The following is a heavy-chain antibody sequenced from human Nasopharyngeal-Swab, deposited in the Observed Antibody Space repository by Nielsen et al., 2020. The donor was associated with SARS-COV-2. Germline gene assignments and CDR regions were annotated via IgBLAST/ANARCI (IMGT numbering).Heavy chain of an antibody. Sequence: SLKISCAASGFTFDDYAMHWVRPAPGKGLEWVSGISWNSGSIGYADSVKGRFTISRDNAKNSLYLQMNSLRAEDTALYYCAAGPPLYYYYYMDVWGKGTTVTVSS. CDR3: AAGPPLYYYYYMDV. J-gene: IGHJ6*03. D-gene: IGHD6-13*01. V-gene: IGHV3-9*01. CDR1: GFTFDDYA. CDR2: ISWNSGSI.